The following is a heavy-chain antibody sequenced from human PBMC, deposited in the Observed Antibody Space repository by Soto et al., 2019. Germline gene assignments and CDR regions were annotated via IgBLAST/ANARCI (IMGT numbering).Heavy chain of an antibody. Sequence: SETLSLTCAVYGGSFSGYYWSWIRQPPGKGLEWIGEINHSGSTNYNPSLKSRVTISVDTSKNQFSLKLSSVTAADTAVYYCARGSCSSTSCYNYGDYDYWGQGTLVTVSS. D-gene: IGHD2-2*01. CDR3: ARGSCSSTSCYNYGDYDY. CDR1: GGSFSGYY. J-gene: IGHJ4*02. CDR2: INHSGST. V-gene: IGHV4-34*01.